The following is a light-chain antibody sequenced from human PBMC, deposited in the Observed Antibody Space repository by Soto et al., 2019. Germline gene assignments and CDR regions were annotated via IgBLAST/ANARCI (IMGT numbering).Light chain of an antibody. J-gene: IGLJ1*01. Sequence: QSSLTQPPSASGSLGQSVTISCTGTSSDIGTYDYVSWYQQHPGRAPKLIIFEVSKGPLGVPDRFSGSKSGNTASLIVSGLQPDDEAEYHCTSYTGDDFTFVFGTGTKVTVL. V-gene: IGLV2-8*01. CDR2: EVS. CDR1: SSDIGTYDY. CDR3: TSYTGDDFTFV.